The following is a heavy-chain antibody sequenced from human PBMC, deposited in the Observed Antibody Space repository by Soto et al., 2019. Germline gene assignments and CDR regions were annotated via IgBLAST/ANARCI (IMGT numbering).Heavy chain of an antibody. CDR2: INHSGST. D-gene: IGHD3-22*01. J-gene: IGHJ3*02. V-gene: IGHV4-34*01. Sequence: SSETLSLTCAVYGGSFSGYYWSWIRQPPGKGLEWIGEINHSGSTNYNPSLKSRVTISVDTSKNQFSLKLSSVTAADTAVYYCARPHDYYDSSGYYGDVAFDIWGQGTMVTVSS. CDR1: GGSFSGYY. CDR3: ARPHDYYDSSGYYGDVAFDI.